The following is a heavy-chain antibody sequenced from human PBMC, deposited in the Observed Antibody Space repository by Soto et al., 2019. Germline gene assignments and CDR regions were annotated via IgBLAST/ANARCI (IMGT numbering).Heavy chain of an antibody. V-gene: IGHV3-23*01. CDR1: GFTFSSYA. CDR2: ISGSGSST. D-gene: IGHD2-8*01. J-gene: IGHJ4*02. CDR3: ASGTNGAFFVY. Sequence: GGSLRLSCAASGFTFSSYAMNWVRQAPGKGLEWVSVISGSGSSTYYADSVKGRFTISRDNSKNTLYLQMNSLRAEDTAVYYCASGTNGAFFVYWGQGILVTVSS.